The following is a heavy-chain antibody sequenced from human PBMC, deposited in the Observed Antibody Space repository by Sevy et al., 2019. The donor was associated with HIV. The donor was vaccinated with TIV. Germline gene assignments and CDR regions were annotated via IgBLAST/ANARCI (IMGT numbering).Heavy chain of an antibody. CDR3: ARVAFRELLPNGLDS. V-gene: IGHV3-64*01. J-gene: IGHJ4*02. CDR1: GFTFSSHT. Sequence: GGSLRLSCAASGFTFSSHTMLWVRQAPGKGLENDSAISPNGGRTYSANSVKGRFTISRDNSNDMLYLKMDSLRTEDMAVYYCARVAFRELLPNGLDSWGQGTLVTVSS. CDR2: ISPNGGRT. D-gene: IGHD1-7*01.